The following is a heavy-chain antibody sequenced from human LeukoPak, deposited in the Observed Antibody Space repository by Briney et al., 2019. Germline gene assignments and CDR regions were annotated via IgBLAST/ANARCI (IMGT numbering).Heavy chain of an antibody. J-gene: IGHJ4*02. D-gene: IGHD6-13*01. CDR2: ISGSGGST. Sequence: GGSLRLSCAASGFTFSSYAMSWVRQAPGKGLEWVSAISGSGGSTYYADSVKGRFTISRDNAKNSLYLQMNSLRAEDTALYYCARDMGGIAAAGTIGYWGQGTLVTVSS. CDR1: GFTFSSYA. V-gene: IGHV3-23*01. CDR3: ARDMGGIAAAGTIGY.